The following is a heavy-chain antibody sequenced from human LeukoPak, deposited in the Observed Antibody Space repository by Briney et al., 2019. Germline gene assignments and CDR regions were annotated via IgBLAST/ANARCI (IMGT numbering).Heavy chain of an antibody. Sequence: SETLSLTCTVSGGSIRSGGYYWSWIRQHPGKGLEWIGYIYYSGSTYYNPSLKSRVTISVDTSKNQFSLKLSSVTAADTAVYYCARNDATWLGYWGQGTLVTVSS. V-gene: IGHV4-31*03. D-gene: IGHD1-1*01. J-gene: IGHJ4*02. CDR3: ARNDATWLGY. CDR1: GGSIRSGGYY. CDR2: IYYSGST.